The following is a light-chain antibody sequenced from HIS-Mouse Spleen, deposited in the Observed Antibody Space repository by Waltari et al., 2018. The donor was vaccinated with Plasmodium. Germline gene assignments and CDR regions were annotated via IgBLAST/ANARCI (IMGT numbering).Light chain of an antibody. V-gene: IGLV2-23*01. J-gene: IGLJ1*01. CDR3: CSYAGSSYV. Sequence: QSALTQPASVSGSPGQSITISRTGTSRDVGSYNLFSWYQQHPGKAPKLMIYEGSKRPSGVSNRFSGSKSGNTASLTISGLQAEDEADYYCCSYAGSSYVFGTGTKVTVL. CDR1: SRDVGSYNL. CDR2: EGS.